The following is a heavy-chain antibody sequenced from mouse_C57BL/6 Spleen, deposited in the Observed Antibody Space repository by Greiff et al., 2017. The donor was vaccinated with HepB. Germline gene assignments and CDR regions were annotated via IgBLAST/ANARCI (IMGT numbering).Heavy chain of an antibody. V-gene: IGHV1-7*01. J-gene: IGHJ2*01. CDR1: GYTFTSYW. CDR2: INPSSGYT. CDR3: ARSYYSNYVYFDY. D-gene: IGHD2-5*01. Sequence: VQLQQSGAELAKPGASVKLSCKASGYTFTSYWMHWVKQRPGQGLEWIGYINPSSGYTKYNQKFKDKATLTADKSSRTAYMQLSSLTYEDSAVYYCARSYYSNYVYFDYWGQGTTLTVSS.